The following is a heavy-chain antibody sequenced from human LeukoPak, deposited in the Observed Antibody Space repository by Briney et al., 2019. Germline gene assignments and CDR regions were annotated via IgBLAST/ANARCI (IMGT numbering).Heavy chain of an antibody. CDR3: ARRSGIAVAGAFDY. D-gene: IGHD6-19*01. J-gene: IGHJ4*02. Sequence: GSLRLSCAASGFTLSSYAMSWVRQGPGKGLEWVSAISVSGNTYHADSVKGRFTISRDNSKNTLYLQMNSLRAEDTAVYYCARRSGIAVAGAFDYWGQGTLVTVSS. CDR1: GFTLSSYA. CDR2: ISVSGNT. V-gene: IGHV3-23*01.